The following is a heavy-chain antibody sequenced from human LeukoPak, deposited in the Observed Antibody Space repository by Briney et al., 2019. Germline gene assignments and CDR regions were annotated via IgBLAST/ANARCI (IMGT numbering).Heavy chain of an antibody. J-gene: IGHJ5*02. CDR3: ARDNSVGDTAWWFDP. V-gene: IGHV1-46*01. CDR1: GYTFTNYF. D-gene: IGHD1-26*01. CDR2: INPSGDNT. Sequence: ASVKASCKASGYTFTNYFMHWVRQAPGQGLEWMGIINPSGDNTWYAQKFQGRVTMTRDMSTSTDYMEVSSLRSEDTAVYYCARDNSVGDTAWWFDPWGQGTLVTVSS.